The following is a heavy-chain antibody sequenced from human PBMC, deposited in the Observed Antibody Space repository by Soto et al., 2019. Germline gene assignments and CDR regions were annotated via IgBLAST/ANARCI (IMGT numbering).Heavy chain of an antibody. V-gene: IGHV1-18*01. J-gene: IGHJ2*01. CDR3: ARGRYFATTHRQWWYFDF. D-gene: IGHD1-1*01. Sequence: QVELMQSGPEVKRPGTSVKASCKASGYTFITSGINWVRQTPGQALEWVGWISPANGDKKYAQKFKDRVSLTSETSTDTVYMELTNLRSDDTAVYFCARGRYFATTHRQWWYFDFWGRGTPVTVSS. CDR1: GYTFITSG. CDR2: ISPANGDK.